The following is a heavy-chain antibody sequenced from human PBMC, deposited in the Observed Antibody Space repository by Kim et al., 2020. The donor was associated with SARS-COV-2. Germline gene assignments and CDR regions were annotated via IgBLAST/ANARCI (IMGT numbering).Heavy chain of an antibody. CDR3: ARDFKGTANWEFDH. D-gene: IGHD1-1*01. J-gene: IGHJ5*02. Sequence: ASVKVSCQASGYTFSDYVLHWVRQAPGRGLEWLGWIYSKTGETKYTQRFQDRVTLTRDTSISTAYMELSGLRSDDTAIYYCARDFKGTANWEFDHWGQGTLVTVSS. CDR2: IYSKTGET. V-gene: IGHV1-2*02. CDR1: GYTFSDYV.